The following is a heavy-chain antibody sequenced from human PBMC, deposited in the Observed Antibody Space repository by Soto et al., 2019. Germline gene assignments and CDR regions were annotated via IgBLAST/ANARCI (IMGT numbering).Heavy chain of an antibody. V-gene: IGHV1-18*01. CDR1: GYTFTSYG. CDR3: ARDPYSYYYDSSGYLSRGAFDI. Sequence: ASVKVSCKASGYTFTSYGISWVRQAPGQGLEWMGWISAYNGNTNYAQKLQGRVTMTTDTSTSTAYMELRSLRSDDTAVYYCARDPYSYYYDSSGYLSRGAFDIWGQGTMATVSS. D-gene: IGHD3-22*01. CDR2: ISAYNGNT. J-gene: IGHJ3*02.